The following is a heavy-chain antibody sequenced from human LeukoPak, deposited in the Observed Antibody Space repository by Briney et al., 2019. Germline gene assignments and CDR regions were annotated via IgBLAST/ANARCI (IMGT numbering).Heavy chain of an antibody. Sequence: SETLSLTCTVSGGSLSSSSFYWGWIRQPPGTGLEWIGSISYSGSTYYNPSLKSRVTISEHTSKNQFSLRLSSVTAADTAVYYCARHPWAHYFDYWGQGTLVTVSS. D-gene: IGHD3-16*01. CDR1: GGSLSSSSFY. V-gene: IGHV4-39*01. CDR2: ISYSGST. J-gene: IGHJ4*02. CDR3: ARHPWAHYFDY.